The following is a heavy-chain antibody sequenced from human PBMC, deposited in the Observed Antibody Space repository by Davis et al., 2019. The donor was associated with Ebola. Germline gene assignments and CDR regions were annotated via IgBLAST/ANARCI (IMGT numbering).Heavy chain of an antibody. Sequence: GESLKISCAASGFTFSNYWMSWVRQAPGKGLEWVANIKQDGSEKYYVDSVKGRFTISRDNAKNSLYLQMNSLRVEDTAVYYCARMYNWNYDYWGQGTLVTVSS. CDR1: GFTFSNYW. CDR3: ARMYNWNYDY. CDR2: IKQDGSEK. V-gene: IGHV3-7*01. J-gene: IGHJ4*02. D-gene: IGHD1-7*01.